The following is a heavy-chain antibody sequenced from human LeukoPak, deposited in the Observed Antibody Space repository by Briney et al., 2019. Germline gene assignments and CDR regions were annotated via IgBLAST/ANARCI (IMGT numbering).Heavy chain of an antibody. Sequence: PSETLSLTCTVSGGSISSYYWSWIRQPPGKGLEWIGYIYYSGSTNYNPSLKSRVTISVDTSKNQFSLKLSSVTAADTAVYYCARGLFRDTFLLRYYYYMDVWGKGTTVTVSS. CDR2: IYYSGST. V-gene: IGHV4-59*12. CDR3: ARGLFRDTFLLRYYYYMDV. D-gene: IGHD3-16*01. J-gene: IGHJ6*03. CDR1: GGSISSYY.